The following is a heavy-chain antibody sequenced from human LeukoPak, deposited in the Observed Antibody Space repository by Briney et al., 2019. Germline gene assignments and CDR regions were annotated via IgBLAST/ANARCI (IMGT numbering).Heavy chain of an antibody. V-gene: IGHV4-34*01. CDR3: ARAPGDSSARRAFGI. J-gene: IGHJ3*02. CDR1: GGSFSGYY. D-gene: IGHD3-22*01. CDR2: INHSGST. Sequence: SETLSLTCAVYGGSFSGYYWSWIRQPPGKGLEWIGEINHSGSTNYNPSLKSRVTISVDTSKNQFSLKLNSVTAADTAVYYCARAPGDSSARRAFGIWGQGTMVTVSS.